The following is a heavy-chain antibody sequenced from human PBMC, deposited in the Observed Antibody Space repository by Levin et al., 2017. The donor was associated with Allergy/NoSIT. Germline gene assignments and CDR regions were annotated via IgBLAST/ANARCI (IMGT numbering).Heavy chain of an antibody. CDR2: IWYDGSNK. CDR1: GFTFSSYG. J-gene: IGHJ6*02. CDR3: ARDQSEMATIYYYYYYGMDV. D-gene: IGHD5-24*01. Sequence: GGSLRLSCAASGFTFSSYGMHWVRQAPGKGLEWVAVIWYDGSNKYYADSVKGRFTISRDNSKNTLYLQMNSLRAEDTAVYYCARDQSEMATIYYYYYYGMDVWGQGTTVTVSS. V-gene: IGHV3-33*01.